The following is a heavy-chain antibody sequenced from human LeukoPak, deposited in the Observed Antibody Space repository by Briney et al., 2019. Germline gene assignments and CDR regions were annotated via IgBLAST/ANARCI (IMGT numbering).Heavy chain of an antibody. V-gene: IGHV4-59*10. CDR3: ARGGTVKWDLLALDY. J-gene: IGHJ4*02. Sequence: SETLSLTCAVYGGSFSGYYWSWFRQPAEKGLEWIGRIYTSGSTYYNPSLKSRVTISADTSKNQFSLKLTSVTAADTAVYYCARGGTVKWDLLALDYWGQGTLVTVSS. CDR2: IYTSGST. CDR1: GGSFSGYY. D-gene: IGHD1-26*01.